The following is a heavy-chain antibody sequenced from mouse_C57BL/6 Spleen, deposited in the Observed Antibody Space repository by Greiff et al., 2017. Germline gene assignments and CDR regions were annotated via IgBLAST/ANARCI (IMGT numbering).Heavy chain of an antibody. CDR3: ARHPTVVATEAMDY. CDR2: ISSGGSYT. D-gene: IGHD1-1*01. J-gene: IGHJ4*01. Sequence: EVQVVESGGDLVKPGGSLKLSCAASGFTFSSYGMSWVRQTPDKRLEWVATISSGGSYTYYPDSVKGRFTISRDNAKNTLYLQMSSLKSEDTAMYYCARHPTVVATEAMDYWGQGTSVTVSS. V-gene: IGHV5-6*01. CDR1: GFTFSSYG.